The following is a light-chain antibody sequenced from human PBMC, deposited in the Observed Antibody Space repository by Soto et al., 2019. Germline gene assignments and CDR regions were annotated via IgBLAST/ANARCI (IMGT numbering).Light chain of an antibody. Sequence: EIQVTQSPSSVSASIGDRVTITCRASQGISSYLAWYQQKPGKGPQLLVYGASTLQSGVPSRFSGSGSGTEFTLAIDSLQPEDVAIYYCQKYNSPVWTFGQGTKVEIK. J-gene: IGKJ1*01. V-gene: IGKV1-27*01. CDR2: GAS. CDR1: QGISSY. CDR3: QKYNSPVWT.